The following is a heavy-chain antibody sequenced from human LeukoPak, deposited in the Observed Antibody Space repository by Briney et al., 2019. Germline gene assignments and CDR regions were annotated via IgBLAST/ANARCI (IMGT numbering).Heavy chain of an antibody. D-gene: IGHD1-26*01. CDR3: ARDVGATKSAAFDI. Sequence: GSPRLSCAAPGFASSDYHMTWICHGPGKGLECLSSISSSGSATFYAASVKGRFTISRDNAKNSVYLQVNSLRAEDTAVYYCARDVGATKSAAFDIWGKGTMVTVSS. CDR1: GFASSDYH. CDR2: ISSSGSAT. J-gene: IGHJ3*02. V-gene: IGHV3-11*01.